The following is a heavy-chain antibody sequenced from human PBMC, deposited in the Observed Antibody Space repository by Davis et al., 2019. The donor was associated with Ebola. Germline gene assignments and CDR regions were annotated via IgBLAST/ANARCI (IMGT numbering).Heavy chain of an antibody. CDR3: ARDIPFSCYDY. CDR1: EFTFSNYG. Sequence: PGGSLRLSCAASEFTFSNYGMTWVRQAPGKGLEWVSSIGSDGIHTFHADSVKGRFTISRDNAKNSLYLQMNSLRAEDTAVYYCARDIPFSCYDYWGPGTLVTVSS. D-gene: IGHD2-2*01. J-gene: IGHJ4*02. CDR2: IGSDGIHT. V-gene: IGHV3-21*01.